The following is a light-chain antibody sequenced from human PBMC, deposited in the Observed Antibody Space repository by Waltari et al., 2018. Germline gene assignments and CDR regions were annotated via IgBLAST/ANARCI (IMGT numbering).Light chain of an antibody. V-gene: IGLV2-23*02. CDR1: SSDVGTYKF. CDR2: EIN. CDR3: CSYVTGDTWV. J-gene: IGLJ3*02. Sequence: QSALTQPASVSGSPGQSITISCTGSSSDVGTYKFVSWYQQHPGKAPKLMIYEINQRPSGISNRFSGYKFGNTAVLTISGLQTDDEADYYCCSYVTGDTWVFGGGTRVAVL.